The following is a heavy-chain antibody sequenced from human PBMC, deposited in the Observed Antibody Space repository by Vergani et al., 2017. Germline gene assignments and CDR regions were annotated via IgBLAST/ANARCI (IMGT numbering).Heavy chain of an antibody. CDR2: IYYSGST. CDR1: GGSSSNDDSY. J-gene: IGHJ5*02. CDR3: ARVAGGSGGYYLA. D-gene: IGHD3-22*01. Sequence: QVQLQESGPGLVKPSETLSVTCIVSGGSSSNDDSYWSWIRQPPGKGLEWIGFIYYSGSTYYNPSLESRLTISLDSSRTQFSLKLISVPAGDTAVYYCARVAGGSGGYYLAWGQGTPVSVFS. V-gene: IGHV4-30-4*08.